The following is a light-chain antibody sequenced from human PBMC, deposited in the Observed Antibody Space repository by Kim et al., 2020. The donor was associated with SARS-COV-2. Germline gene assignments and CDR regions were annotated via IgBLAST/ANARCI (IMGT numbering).Light chain of an antibody. V-gene: IGLV1-44*01. CDR1: SSNIGSNT. Sequence: GQRVTISCSGSSSNIGSNTVNWYQQLPGTAPKLLIYSNNQRPSGVPDRFSGSKSGTSASLAISGLRSEDEADYYCAAWDDSLSGPVFGGGTQLTVL. J-gene: IGLJ7*01. CDR3: AAWDDSLSGPV. CDR2: SNN.